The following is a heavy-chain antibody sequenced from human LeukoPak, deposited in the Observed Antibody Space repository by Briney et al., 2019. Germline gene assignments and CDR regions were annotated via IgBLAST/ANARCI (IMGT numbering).Heavy chain of an antibody. V-gene: IGHV3-74*01. J-gene: IGHJ3*01. Sequence: PGGSLRLSCATSGFTFSSYWMHWVRQVPGKGLVWVSRINNDGSSTTYADSVKGRFTISRDNAKNTLYLQMNSLRADDTAVYYCAMKAVPRPRLYDAFDFWGQGTVVTVSS. CDR2: INNDGSST. CDR3: AMKAVPRPRLYDAFDF. CDR1: GFTFSSYW. D-gene: IGHD2-2*02.